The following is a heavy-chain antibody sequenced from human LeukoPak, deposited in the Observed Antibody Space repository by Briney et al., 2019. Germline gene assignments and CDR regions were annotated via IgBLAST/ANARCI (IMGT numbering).Heavy chain of an antibody. CDR2: ISSSGGNT. Sequence: GGSLRLSCAVTGFTFSSYGMSRVRQAPGKGLEWVSAISSSGGNTYYADSVKGRFIISRDSSKNTLYLQMSSLRVEDTAVFHCAKGRDHDTFPDAFDIWGHGTMVTVSS. CDR3: AKGRDHDTFPDAFDI. J-gene: IGHJ3*02. V-gene: IGHV3-23*01. CDR1: GFTFSSYG. D-gene: IGHD2/OR15-2a*01.